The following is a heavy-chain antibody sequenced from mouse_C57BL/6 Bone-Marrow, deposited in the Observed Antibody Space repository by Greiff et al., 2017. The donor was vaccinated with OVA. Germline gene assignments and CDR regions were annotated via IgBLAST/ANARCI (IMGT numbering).Heavy chain of an antibody. CDR1: GYSITSGYY. CDR3: ARALVYDGYYGTHWYFDV. J-gene: IGHJ1*03. V-gene: IGHV3-6*01. Sequence: EVKLQESGPGLVKPSQSLSLTCSVTGYSITSGYYWNWIRQFPGNKLEWMGYISYDGRNNYNPSLKNRISFTSDTSKNQFFLKLNSVTTEDTATYYCARALVYDGYYGTHWYFDVWGTGTTVTVSS. CDR2: ISYDGRN. D-gene: IGHD2-3*01.